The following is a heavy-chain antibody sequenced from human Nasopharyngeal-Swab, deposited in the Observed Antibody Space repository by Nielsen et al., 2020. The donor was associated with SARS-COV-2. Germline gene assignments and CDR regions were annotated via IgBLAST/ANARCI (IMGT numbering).Heavy chain of an antibody. Sequence: ASVKVSCKGVGYTFTTYGINWERQAPGQGLEWMGWINTNTGNPTYAQGFTGRFVFSLDTSVSTAYLQISSLKAEDTAVYYCARASPPAPDYWGQGTLVTVSS. D-gene: IGHD6-25*01. CDR3: ARASPPAPDY. V-gene: IGHV7-4-1*02. CDR2: INTNTGNP. J-gene: IGHJ4*02. CDR1: GYTFTTYG.